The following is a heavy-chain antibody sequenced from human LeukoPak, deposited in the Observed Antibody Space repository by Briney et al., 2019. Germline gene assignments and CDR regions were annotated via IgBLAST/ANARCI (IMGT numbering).Heavy chain of an antibody. CDR3: AHRGGVSGSYYEFRFDY. CDR1: GFSLSTSGMG. V-gene: IGHV2-5*02. J-gene: IGHJ4*02. Sequence: SGPTLVKPTQTLTLTCTFSGFSLSTSGMGVGWIRQPPGKALEWLALIYWDDDNRYSPSLKSRVTITKDSSKNQVVLTMTNMDPVDTATYYCAHRGGVSGSYYEFRFDYWGQGTLVTVSS. D-gene: IGHD1-26*01. CDR2: IYWDDDN.